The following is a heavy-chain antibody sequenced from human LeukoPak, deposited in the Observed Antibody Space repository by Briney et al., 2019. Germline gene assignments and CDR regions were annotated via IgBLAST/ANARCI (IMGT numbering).Heavy chain of an antibody. CDR3: ARATTYDILTGYSDY. D-gene: IGHD3-9*01. V-gene: IGHV3-21*01. CDR2: ISSSSSYI. Sequence: GGSLRLSCAASGFTFNIYNMNWVRQAPGKGLEWVSSISSSSSYIYYADSVKGRFTISRDNAKKSLFLQMNSLRAEDTAVYYCARATTYDILTGYSDYWGQGTLVTVSS. J-gene: IGHJ4*02. CDR1: GFTFNIYN.